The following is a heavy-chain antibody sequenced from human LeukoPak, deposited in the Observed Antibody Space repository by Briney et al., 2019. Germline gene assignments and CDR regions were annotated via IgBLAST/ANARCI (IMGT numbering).Heavy chain of an antibody. D-gene: IGHD4-11*01. Sequence: PGGSLRLSCAASGFTFSSYSMNWVRQAPGKGLEWVAVIWYDGTNIYYGDSVKGRFSISRDNSKNTVYLQMDSLRAEDTAVYYCARDAGGAFGNYVNYFDYWGQGTLVTVSS. CDR2: IWYDGTNI. CDR1: GFTFSSYS. CDR3: ARDAGGAFGNYVNYFDY. V-gene: IGHV3-33*08. J-gene: IGHJ4*02.